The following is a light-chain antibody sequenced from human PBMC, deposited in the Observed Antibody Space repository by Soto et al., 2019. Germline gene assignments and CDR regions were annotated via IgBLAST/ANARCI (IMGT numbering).Light chain of an antibody. CDR3: SSYTSSSTV. Sequence: QSARTQPASVSGSPGQSITISCTGTSSDVGGYNYVSWYQQHPGKAPKLMIYDVSNRPSGVSNRFSGSKSGNTASLTISGLQAEDEADYYCSSYTSSSTVFGGGTQLTVL. CDR2: DVS. CDR1: SSDVGGYNY. J-gene: IGLJ2*01. V-gene: IGLV2-14*01.